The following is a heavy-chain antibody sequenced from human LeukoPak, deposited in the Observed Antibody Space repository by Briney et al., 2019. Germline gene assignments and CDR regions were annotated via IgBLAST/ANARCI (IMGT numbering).Heavy chain of an antibody. J-gene: IGHJ6*04. V-gene: IGHV4-34*01. D-gene: IGHD3-10*01. CDR3: ARSGRKSSITMLRGVQGRHYYGLNV. CDR1: GGSFRGYY. CDR2: INHSGSA. Sequence: SETLSLTCDVYGGSFRGYYWSWIRQPPGKGLEWIGEINHSGSANYNPSLKSRVTISVDTSKNQFSLKLKSVTAADTAVYYCARSGRKSSITMLRGVQGRHYYGLNVWGTGTTVIVSS.